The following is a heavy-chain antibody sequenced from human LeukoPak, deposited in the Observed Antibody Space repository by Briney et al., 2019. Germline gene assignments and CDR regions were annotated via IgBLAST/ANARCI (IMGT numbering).Heavy chain of an antibody. Sequence: PGGSLRLSCAASGFTFSDYYMTWIRQAPGKGLEWVSFISRSGSAIFHADSVKGRFTISRDNSKNSLYLQMNSLRAEDTAVYYCASGRIGDFLSTHYYYDMDVWGQGTTVTVSS. CDR2: ISRSGSAI. D-gene: IGHD2-21*01. V-gene: IGHV3-11*01. CDR1: GFTFSDYY. CDR3: ASGRIGDFLSTHYYYDMDV. J-gene: IGHJ6*02.